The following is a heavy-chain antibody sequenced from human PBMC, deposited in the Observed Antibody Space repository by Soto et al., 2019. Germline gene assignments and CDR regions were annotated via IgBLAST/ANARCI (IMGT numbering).Heavy chain of an antibody. Sequence: GGSLRLSCAASGFTFSSYSMNWVRQAPGKGLEWVSSISSSSSYIYYADSVQGRFTISRDNAKNSLYLQMNSLRAEDTAVYYCARGFVVVPAAIPDYWGQGTLVTVSS. CDR1: GFTFSSYS. CDR2: ISSSSSYI. J-gene: IGHJ4*02. V-gene: IGHV3-21*01. D-gene: IGHD2-2*02. CDR3: ARGFVVVPAAIPDY.